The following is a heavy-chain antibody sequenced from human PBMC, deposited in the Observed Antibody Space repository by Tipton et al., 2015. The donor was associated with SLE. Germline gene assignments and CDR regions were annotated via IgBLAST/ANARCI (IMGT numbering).Heavy chain of an antibody. V-gene: IGHV4-59*11. CDR1: GGSISSHY. Sequence: TLSLTCTVSGGSISSHYWSWIRQPPGKGLEWIGYIYYSGSTYYNPSLKSRVTISVDTSKSQFSLKLSSVTAADTAVYYCARGGRFSYWFDPWGQGTLVTVSS. CDR2: IYYSGST. CDR3: ARGGRFSYWFDP. D-gene: IGHD3-3*01. J-gene: IGHJ5*02.